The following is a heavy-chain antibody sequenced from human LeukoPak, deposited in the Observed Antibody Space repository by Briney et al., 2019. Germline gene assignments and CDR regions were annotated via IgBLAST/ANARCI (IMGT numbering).Heavy chain of an antibody. V-gene: IGHV5-51*01. CDR1: GYSFTSYW. CDR3: ARLGSPKQLLVMPSY. J-gene: IGHJ4*02. CDR2: IYPGDSDT. D-gene: IGHD6-13*01. Sequence: GESLKISCKGSGYSFTSYWIGWVRQMTGKGLEWMGIIYPGDSDTRYSPSFQGQVTISADKSISTAYLQWSSLKASDTAMYYCARLGSPKQLLVMPSYWGQGTLVTVSS.